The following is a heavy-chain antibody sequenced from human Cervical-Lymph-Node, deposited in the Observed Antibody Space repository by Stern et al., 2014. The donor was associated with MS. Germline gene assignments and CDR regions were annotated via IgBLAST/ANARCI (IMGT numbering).Heavy chain of an antibody. CDR1: GGTFSTSD. D-gene: IGHD3-10*01. V-gene: IGHV1-69*01. CDR2: IIPLIGTA. CDR3: ARDLTMGTSD. J-gene: IGHJ4*02. Sequence: VQLVESGSEVKKPGSSVKVSCKASGGTFSTSDLNWVRQAPGEGLEWMGGIIPLIGTAKFAPKFQGRVTIYADGSTSTVYMELSNLGSDDTAIYYCARDLTMGTSDWGQGTLVTVSS.